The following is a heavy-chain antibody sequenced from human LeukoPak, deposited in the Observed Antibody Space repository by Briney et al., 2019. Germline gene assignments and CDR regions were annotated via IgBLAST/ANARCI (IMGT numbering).Heavy chain of an antibody. J-gene: IGHJ5*02. CDR1: GYTFTSYD. CDR3: ARGVGYCSSTSCSRWGWFDP. CDR2: MNPNSGNT. D-gene: IGHD2-2*01. V-gene: IGHV1-8*01. Sequence: ASVKVSCKASGYTFTSYDIKWVRQATGQGLEWMGWMNPNSGNTGYAQKFQGRVTMTRNTSISAAYMELSSLRSEDTAVYYCARGVGYCSSTSCSRWGWFDPWGQGTLVTVSS.